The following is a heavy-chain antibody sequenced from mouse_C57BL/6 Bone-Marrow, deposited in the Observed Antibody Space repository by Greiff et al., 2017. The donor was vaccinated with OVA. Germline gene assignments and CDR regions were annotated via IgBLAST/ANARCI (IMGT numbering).Heavy chain of an antibody. J-gene: IGHJ3*01. D-gene: IGHD1-1*01. CDR3: ARKGSSFFAY. CDR2: INPYNGGT. Sequence: EVQLQQSGPVLVKPGASVKMSCKASGYTFTDYYMNWVKQSHGKSLEWIGVINPYNGGTSYNQKFKGKATLTVDKSSSTAYMELNSLTSEDSAVYYCARKGSSFFAYWGQGTLVTVSA. CDR1: GYTFTDYY. V-gene: IGHV1-19*01.